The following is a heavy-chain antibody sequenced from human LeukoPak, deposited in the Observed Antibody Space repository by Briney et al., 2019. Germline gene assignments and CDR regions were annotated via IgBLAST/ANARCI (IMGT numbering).Heavy chain of an antibody. CDR3: ARVNGRYGGYFDY. V-gene: IGHV3-23*01. CDR1: GFTFSNYA. Sequence: GGSLRLSCAASGFTFSNYAMTWVRQAPGKGLEWVSAIRGGGRSTYYADSVKGRFTISRDNSKNTLYLQMNSLRAEDTAVYYCARVNGRYGGYFDYWGQGTLVTVSS. CDR2: IRGGGRST. J-gene: IGHJ4*02. D-gene: IGHD2-8*01.